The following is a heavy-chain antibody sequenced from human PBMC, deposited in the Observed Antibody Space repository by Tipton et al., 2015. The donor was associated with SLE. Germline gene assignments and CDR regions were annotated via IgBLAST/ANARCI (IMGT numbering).Heavy chain of an antibody. V-gene: IGHV4-59*13. CDR1: GGSISTYY. CDR2: IHKSGST. Sequence: LRLSCTVSGGSISTYYWSWIRQSPGKGLEWIGYIHKSGSTHYHPSLRGRVTISVDASKNQFSLELISVTAADTAVYYCARSRIGLGYNFDMDVWGKGTTVTVSS. CDR3: ARSRIGLGYNFDMDV. D-gene: IGHD7-27*01. J-gene: IGHJ6*03.